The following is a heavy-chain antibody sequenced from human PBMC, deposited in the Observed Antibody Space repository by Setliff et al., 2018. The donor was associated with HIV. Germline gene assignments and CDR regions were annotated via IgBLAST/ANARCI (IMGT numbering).Heavy chain of an antibody. Sequence: ETLSLTCTVSGGFISSSSFYWGWIRQPPGKGPEWIGSIYYSGGTYYNSSLKSRVAISIDTSKNQFSLNLTSVTAADTAVYYCARRVVVVTATTAFDLWGQGTMVTVSS. V-gene: IGHV4-39*01. D-gene: IGHD2-15*01. CDR3: ARRVVVVTATTAFDL. J-gene: IGHJ3*01. CDR2: IYYSGGT. CDR1: GGFISSSSFY.